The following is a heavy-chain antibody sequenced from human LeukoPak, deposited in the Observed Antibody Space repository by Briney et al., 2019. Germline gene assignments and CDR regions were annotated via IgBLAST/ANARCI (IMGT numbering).Heavy chain of an antibody. Sequence: SQTLSLTCTVSGGSISSGGYYWSWIRQHPGKGLEWIGYIYYSGSTYYNPSLKSRVTISVDTSKNQFSLKLSSVTAADTAAYYCAREYGDYESDWFDPWGQGTLVTASS. J-gene: IGHJ5*02. CDR2: IYYSGST. D-gene: IGHD4-17*01. CDR3: AREYGDYESDWFDP. CDR1: GGSISSGGYY. V-gene: IGHV4-31*03.